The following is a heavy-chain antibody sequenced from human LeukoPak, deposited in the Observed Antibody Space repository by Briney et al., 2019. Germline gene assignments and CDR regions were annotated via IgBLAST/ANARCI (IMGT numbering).Heavy chain of an antibody. CDR3: AKGDDSSGYYLDAFDI. Sequence: GGSLRLSCAASGFTFSSYAMSWVRQAPGKGLEWVSAISGSGGSTYYADSVKDRFTISRDNSKNTLYLQMNSLRAEYTAVYYCAKGDDSSGYYLDAFDIWGQGTMVTVSS. V-gene: IGHV3-23*01. J-gene: IGHJ3*02. CDR2: ISGSGGST. CDR1: GFTFSSYA. D-gene: IGHD3-22*01.